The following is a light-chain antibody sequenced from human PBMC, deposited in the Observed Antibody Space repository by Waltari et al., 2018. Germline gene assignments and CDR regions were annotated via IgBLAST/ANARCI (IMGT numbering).Light chain of an antibody. CDR2: DAS. CDR3: CSYAGRSVV. V-gene: IGLV2-11*01. Sequence: QSALTQPRSVSGSPGHSVPISCTGTSSDVAFYSHVSWYQQSPGKGPKRCIYDASQRSSEVRCRFTASYFGNTASRTISGLQPDDEAVYFCCSYAGRSVVFGGGTKLTVV. J-gene: IGLJ2*01. CDR1: SSDVAFYSH.